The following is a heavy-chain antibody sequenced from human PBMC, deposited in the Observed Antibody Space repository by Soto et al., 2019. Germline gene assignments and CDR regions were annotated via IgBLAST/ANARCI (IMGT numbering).Heavy chain of an antibody. CDR2: SNGAGSDT. CDR1: GFSVSDYW. V-gene: IGHV3-74*01. D-gene: IGHD5-12*01. CDR3: TRGASAYGNFDT. J-gene: IGHJ4*02. Sequence: EVQLVESGGGLVQPGGSLRLSCVGYGFSVSDYWMHWVRQAPGKGLMWVSRSNGAGSDTSYADSVKGRLTISRDNAKNTLYLQMTSLEPEDSAVYYCTRGASAYGNFDTWGLGTLVTVSS.